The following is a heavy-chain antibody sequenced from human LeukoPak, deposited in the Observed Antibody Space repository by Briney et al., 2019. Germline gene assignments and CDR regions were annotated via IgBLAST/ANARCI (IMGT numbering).Heavy chain of an antibody. Sequence: GASVKVSCKASGYTFTSNDINWERQATGQGLEWMGWMNPNSGNTGYAQKFQGRVTMTRNTSISTAYMELSSLRSEDTAVYYCARVSSSGWPWDWFDPWGQGTLVTVSS. J-gene: IGHJ5*02. V-gene: IGHV1-8*02. D-gene: IGHD6-13*01. CDR2: MNPNSGNT. CDR1: GYTFTSND. CDR3: ARVSSSGWPWDWFDP.